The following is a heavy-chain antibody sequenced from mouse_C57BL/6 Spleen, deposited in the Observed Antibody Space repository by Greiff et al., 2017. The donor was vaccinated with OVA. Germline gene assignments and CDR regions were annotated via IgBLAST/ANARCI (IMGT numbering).Heavy chain of an antibody. Sequence: EVQVVESGGGLVQPGGSLSLSCAASGFTFTDYYMSWVRQPPGKALEWLGFIRNKANGYTTEYSASVKGRFTISRDNSQSILYLQMNALRAEDSATYYCARWTAQYYFDYWGQGTTLTVSS. CDR1: GFTFTDYY. J-gene: IGHJ2*01. D-gene: IGHD3-2*02. CDR3: ARWTAQYYFDY. V-gene: IGHV7-3*01. CDR2: IRNKANGYTT.